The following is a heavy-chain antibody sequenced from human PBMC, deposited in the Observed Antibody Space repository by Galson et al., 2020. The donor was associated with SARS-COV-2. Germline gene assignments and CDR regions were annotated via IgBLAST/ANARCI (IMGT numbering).Heavy chain of an antibody. V-gene: IGHV2-26*01. CDR1: GFPLSNARMG. J-gene: IGHJ4*02. CDR2: IFSNDEK. D-gene: IGHD3-9*01. CDR3: ARILGDYDILTGYDDY. Sequence: SGPTLVKPTETLTLTCTVSGFPLSNARMGVSWIRQPPGKALEWLAHIFSNDEKSYSTSLKSRLTISKDTSKSQVVLTMTNMDPVDTATYYCARILGDYDILTGYDDYWGQGTLVTVSS.